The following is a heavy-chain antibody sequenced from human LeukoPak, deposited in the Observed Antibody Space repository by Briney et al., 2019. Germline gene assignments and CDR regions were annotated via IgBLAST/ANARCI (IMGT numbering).Heavy chain of an antibody. Sequence: GGSLRLSCAASGFTFNTYWMHWVRQTPGNGLVWVSRIHNDGSNTNYADSVKGRFTISRDNAKNPLYLQMNSLRAEDTALYYCARQYNYGLDYWGQGTLVTVSS. V-gene: IGHV3-74*01. CDR3: ARQYNYGLDY. CDR2: IHNDGSNT. CDR1: GFTFNTYW. D-gene: IGHD5-24*01. J-gene: IGHJ4*02.